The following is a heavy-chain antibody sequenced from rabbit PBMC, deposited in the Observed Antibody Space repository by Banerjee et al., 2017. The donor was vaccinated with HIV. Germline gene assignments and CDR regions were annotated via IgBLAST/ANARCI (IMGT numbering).Heavy chain of an antibody. CDR3: ARNAGYANGGDGYFKL. CDR1: GFSFSSSYW. V-gene: IGHV1S40*01. D-gene: IGHD6-1*01. CDR2: IYAGYSGNI. J-gene: IGHJ4*01. Sequence: QSLEESGGDLVKPGASLTLTCTASGFSFSSSYWICWVRQAPGKGLEWIACIYAGYSGNIYYASWAKGRFTISKTSSTTVTLQMTSLTAADTATYFCARNAGYANGGDGYFKLWGQGTLVTVS.